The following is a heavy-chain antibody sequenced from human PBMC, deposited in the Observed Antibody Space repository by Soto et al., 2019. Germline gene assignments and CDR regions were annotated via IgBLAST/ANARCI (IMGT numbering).Heavy chain of an antibody. Sequence: PGGSLRLSCAASGFTFSSYGMHWVRQAPGKGLEWVAVISYDGSNKYYADSVKGRFTISRDNSKNTLYLQMNSLRAEDTAVYYCAKEGNYDSSGYPGIFDYWGQGTLVTVSS. CDR3: AKEGNYDSSGYPGIFDY. CDR1: GFTFSSYG. V-gene: IGHV3-30*18. J-gene: IGHJ4*02. CDR2: ISYDGSNK. D-gene: IGHD3-22*01.